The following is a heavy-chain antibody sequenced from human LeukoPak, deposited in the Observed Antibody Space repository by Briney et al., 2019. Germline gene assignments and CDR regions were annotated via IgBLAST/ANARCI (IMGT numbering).Heavy chain of an antibody. CDR2: INPNSGGT. V-gene: IGHV1-2*04. CDR1: GYTFTVYY. D-gene: IGHD2-2*01. J-gene: IGHJ4*02. CDR3: ARDMIGCSSTSCYASAFDY. Sequence: ASVKVSCKASGYTFTVYYTHWVRQAPGQGLEWMAWINPNSGGTNYAQKFQGWVTMTRDTSISTAYMELSRLRSDDTAVYYCARDMIGCSSTSCYASAFDYWGQGTLVTVSS.